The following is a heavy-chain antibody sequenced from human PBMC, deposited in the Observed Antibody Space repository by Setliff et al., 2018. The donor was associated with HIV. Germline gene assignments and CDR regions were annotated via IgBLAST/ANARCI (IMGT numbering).Heavy chain of an antibody. D-gene: IGHD3-9*01. CDR1: GFTFGEHA. CDR2: IRSKAYGGTT. Sequence: GGSLRISCTTSGFTFGEHAMIWVRQAPGKGPEWVGFIRSKAYGGTTEYAASVKDRFTVSRDDSKSIAYLQINSLKTEDTAVYYCQSSSPGYYDILTGYYEGYYFDYWGQGTLVTVSS. CDR3: QSSSPGYYDILTGYYEGYYFDY. V-gene: IGHV3-49*04. J-gene: IGHJ4*02.